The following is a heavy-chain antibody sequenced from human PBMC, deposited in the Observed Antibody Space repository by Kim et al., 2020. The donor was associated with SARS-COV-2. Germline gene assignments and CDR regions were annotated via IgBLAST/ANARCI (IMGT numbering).Heavy chain of an antibody. D-gene: IGHD2-15*01. CDR1: GFKFDDFG. V-gene: IGHV3-20*04. CDR3: VRVQQWWDDN. CDR2: INWSGVST. Sequence: GGSLRLSCSASGFKFDDFGLSWVRQAPGKGLEWVSGINWSGVSTDYADSVKGRFTMSRDNGKNSVYLEMNRLRAEDTALYYCVRVQQWWDDNWGQGTLVTIPS. J-gene: IGHJ4*02.